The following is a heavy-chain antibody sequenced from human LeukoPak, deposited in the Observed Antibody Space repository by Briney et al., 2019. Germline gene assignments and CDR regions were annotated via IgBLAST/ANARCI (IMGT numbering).Heavy chain of an antibody. CDR1: GLTLSNDY. CDR3: TRWLPSSHHFFDS. CDR2: IYGGGAT. J-gene: IGHJ4*02. V-gene: IGHV3-53*01. D-gene: IGHD3-22*01. Sequence: GGSLRLLCAVSGLTLSNDYIRWVRQAPGKGREWVSVIYGGGATYYADSVTGRFTISRDNSAHTLFLQMDNLRAEDTAVYYCTRWLPSSHHFFDSWGEGTLGAASS.